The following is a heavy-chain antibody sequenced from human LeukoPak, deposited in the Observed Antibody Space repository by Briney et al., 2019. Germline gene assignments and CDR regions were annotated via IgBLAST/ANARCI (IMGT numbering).Heavy chain of an antibody. Sequence: GGSLRLSCAASGFTFSSYGMHWVRQAPGKGLEWVAVISYDGSNKYYADSVKGRFTISRDNSKNTLYLQMNSLRAEDTAVYYCAKDNLNKAAPRWFDYWGQGTLVTVSS. J-gene: IGHJ4*02. CDR3: AKDNLNKAAPRWFDY. CDR1: GFTFSSYG. V-gene: IGHV3-30*18. CDR2: ISYDGSNK. D-gene: IGHD1/OR15-1a*01.